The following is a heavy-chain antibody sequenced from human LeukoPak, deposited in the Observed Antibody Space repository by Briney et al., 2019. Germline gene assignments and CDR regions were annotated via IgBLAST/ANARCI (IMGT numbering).Heavy chain of an antibody. Sequence: GGSLRLSCGASGFSFSSYSMNWVRQAPGKGLEWVSSISSSSSYIYYADSVKGRFTISRDNAKNSLYLQMNSLRAEDTAVYYCARDFEVAGTAGAFDIWGQGTMVTVSS. J-gene: IGHJ3*02. CDR2: ISSSSSYI. CDR3: ARDFEVAGTAGAFDI. D-gene: IGHD6-19*01. CDR1: GFSFSSYS. V-gene: IGHV3-21*01.